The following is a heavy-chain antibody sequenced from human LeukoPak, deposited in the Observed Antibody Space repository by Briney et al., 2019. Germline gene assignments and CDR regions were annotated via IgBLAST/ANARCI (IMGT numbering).Heavy chain of an antibody. J-gene: IGHJ4*02. CDR2: ISSSGSTI. Sequence: PGGSLRLSCAASEFTFSDYYMSWIRQAPGKGLEWVSYISSSGSTIYYADSVKGRFTISRDNAKNSLYLQMNSLRAEDTAVYYCARALGSGRTRDRFDYWGQGTLVTVSS. V-gene: IGHV3-11*01. CDR1: EFTFSDYY. CDR3: ARALGSGRTRDRFDY. D-gene: IGHD3-10*01.